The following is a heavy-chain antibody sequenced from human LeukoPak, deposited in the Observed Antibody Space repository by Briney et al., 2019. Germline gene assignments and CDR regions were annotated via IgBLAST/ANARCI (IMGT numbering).Heavy chain of an antibody. V-gene: IGHV3-74*01. D-gene: IGHD1-26*01. CDR2: ISHDGRNT. CDR3: ARALGSPLDY. CDR1: GFTFRNDW. Sequence: PGGSLRLSCAASGFTFRNDWMHWVRQAPGKGLVWVSRISHDGRNTAYADSVKGRFTLSRDNARSTLFLQLDSLRAEDTAVYYCARALGSPLDYWGQGPLVTVSS. J-gene: IGHJ4*02.